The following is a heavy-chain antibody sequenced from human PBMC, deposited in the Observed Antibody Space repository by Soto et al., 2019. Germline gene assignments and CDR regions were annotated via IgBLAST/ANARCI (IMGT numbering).Heavy chain of an antibody. V-gene: IGHV3-48*04. CDR1: GFTFSSYG. J-gene: IGHJ4*02. CDR3: ARVSPPPDY. Sequence: GGSLRLSCAASGFTFSSYGMHWVRQAPGKGLEWVSYISTSGSTINYADSVKGRFTISRDNAKNSLYLQMNSLRAEDTAVYDRARVSPPPDYWGQGTLVTFSS. CDR2: ISTSGSTI.